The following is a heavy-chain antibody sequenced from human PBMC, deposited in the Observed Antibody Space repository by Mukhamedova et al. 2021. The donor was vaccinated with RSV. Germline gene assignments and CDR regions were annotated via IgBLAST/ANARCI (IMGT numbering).Heavy chain of an antibody. CDR2: IYYSGST. J-gene: IGHJ6*03. V-gene: IGHV4-59*08. D-gene: IGHD2-2*01. CDR3: ARHSRGYCSSTSCRSYYYYYMDV. Sequence: IYYSGSTNYNPSLKSRVTISVDTSKNQFSLKLSSVTAADTAVYYCARHSRGYCSSTSCRSYYYYYMDVWGKGTTVNVSS.